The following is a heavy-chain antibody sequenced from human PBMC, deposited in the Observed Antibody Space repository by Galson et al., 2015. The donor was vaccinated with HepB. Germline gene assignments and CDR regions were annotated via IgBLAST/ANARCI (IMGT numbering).Heavy chain of an antibody. Sequence: SLRLSCAASGFTVSSNYMSWVRQAPGKGLEWVSVIYSGGSTYYADSVKGRFTISRDNSKNTLYLQMNSLRAEDTAVYYCATQGATVGDHDAFDIWGQGTMVTVSS. CDR1: GFTVSSNY. CDR3: ATQGATVGDHDAFDI. D-gene: IGHD3-16*01. CDR2: IYSGGST. V-gene: IGHV3-66*02. J-gene: IGHJ3*02.